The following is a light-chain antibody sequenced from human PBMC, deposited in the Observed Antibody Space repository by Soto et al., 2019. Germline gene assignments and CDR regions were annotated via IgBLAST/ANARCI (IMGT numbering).Light chain of an antibody. CDR2: VAS. J-gene: IGKJ2*01. CDR1: QSLRSS. V-gene: IGKV3-15*01. Sequence: EIVMTQSTATLYVSPGERATLSCRASQSLRSSIAWYQQKPGQAPRLLIYVASTSATGIPARFSGSGSATEFTLTISSLQSEDFAVYYCQQYNNWPDMYTFGQGTKLEIK. CDR3: QQYNNWPDMYT.